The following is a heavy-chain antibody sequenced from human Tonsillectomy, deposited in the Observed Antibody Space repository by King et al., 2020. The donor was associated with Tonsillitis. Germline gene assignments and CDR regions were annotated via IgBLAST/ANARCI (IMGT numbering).Heavy chain of an antibody. CDR3: ARDTSPKQGSGWYDAFDN. CDR2: INRDGSAL. Sequence: VQLVESGGGLVQPGGSVRLSCAASGFTFSGYWRTWVRQAPGKGLEWVANINRDGSALNYVDSVKGRFTISRDNAKNSLFLQINSLRADDTAVYYCARDTSPKQGSGWYDAFDNW. V-gene: IGHV3-7*04. J-gene: IGHJ3*02. CDR1: GFTFSGYW. D-gene: IGHD6-19*01.